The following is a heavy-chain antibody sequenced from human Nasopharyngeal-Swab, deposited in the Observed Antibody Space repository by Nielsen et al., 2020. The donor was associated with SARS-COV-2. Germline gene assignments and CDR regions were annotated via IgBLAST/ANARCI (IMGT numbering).Heavy chain of an antibody. CDR3: ARDSFSRVGAAGSSHYYYYGMDV. V-gene: IGHV3-7*01. Sequence: GESLKISCAASGFTFSSYWMSWVRQAPGKGLEWVANIKQDGSEKYYVDSVKGRFTISRDNAKNSLYLQMNSLRAEDTAVYYCARDSFSRVGAAGSSHYYYYGMDVWGQGTTVTVSS. J-gene: IGHJ6*02. CDR1: GFTFSSYW. D-gene: IGHD6-13*01. CDR2: IKQDGSEK.